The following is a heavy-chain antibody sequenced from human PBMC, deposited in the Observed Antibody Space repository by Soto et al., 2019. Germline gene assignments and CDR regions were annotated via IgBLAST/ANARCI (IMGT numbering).Heavy chain of an antibody. J-gene: IGHJ4*02. V-gene: IGHV1-3*01. CDR3: ARVSCATSGYADY. CDR2: INAANGNT. D-gene: IGHD5-12*01. Sequence: ASVKVSCKASGYIFSTYTMHWVRQAPGQRLEWMGWINAANGNTKYSQNFQGRVTISRDTSATTAYLELSSLRSEDTAVYYCARVSCATSGYADYWGKGPMGIVSS. CDR1: GYIFSTYT.